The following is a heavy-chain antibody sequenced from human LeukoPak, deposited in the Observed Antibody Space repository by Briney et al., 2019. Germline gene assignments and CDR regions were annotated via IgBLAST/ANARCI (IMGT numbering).Heavy chain of an antibody. V-gene: IGHV3-23*01. CDR2: ISGSGTST. J-gene: IGHJ4*02. CDR1: GFIFSNYS. Sequence: QPGASPRLSSAASGFIFSNYSMSLVRQAPGKGLEWVSGISGSGTSTYYADTVKGRFTISRDNSKNTLYLQMNSLRADDTAVYYCATPGQSPVYFDYWGQGTLVTVSS. D-gene: IGHD6-19*01. CDR3: ATPGQSPVYFDY.